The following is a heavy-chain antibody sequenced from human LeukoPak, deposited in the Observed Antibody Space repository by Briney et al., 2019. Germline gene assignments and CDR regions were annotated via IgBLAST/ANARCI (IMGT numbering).Heavy chain of an antibody. J-gene: IGHJ3*02. CDR2: IKQDGSEK. Sequence: PGGSLRLSCAASGFTFSSYWMSWVRQAPGKGLEWVANIKQDGSEKYYVDSVKGRFTISRDNAKNSLYLQMNSLRAEDTAVYYCARDGPQRDSSSYSDAFDIWGQGTMVTVSS. CDR3: ARDGPQRDSSSYSDAFDI. V-gene: IGHV3-7*01. D-gene: IGHD3-22*01. CDR1: GFTFSSYW.